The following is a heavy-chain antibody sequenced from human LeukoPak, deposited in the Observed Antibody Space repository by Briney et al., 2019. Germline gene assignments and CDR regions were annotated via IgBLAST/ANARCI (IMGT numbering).Heavy chain of an antibody. J-gene: IGHJ6*03. CDR1: VGTLRDYG. D-gene: IGHD2-15*01. V-gene: IGHV1-69*13. CDR2: FIPIFGIG. Sequence: SVKVSCKTSVGTLRDYGFTWVRQAPGQGLEWMGGFIPIFGIGKYAQKFQGRVSVIADEFTSTAYMELSSLRSEDTAVYYCASRYCSGGSCFSRDYYYYYMDVWGKGTTVTVSS. CDR3: ASRYCSGGSCFSRDYYYYYMDV.